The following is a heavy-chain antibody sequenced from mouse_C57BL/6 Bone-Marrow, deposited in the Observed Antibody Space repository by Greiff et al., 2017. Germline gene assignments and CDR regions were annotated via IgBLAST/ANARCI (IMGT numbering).Heavy chain of an antibody. CDR3: TTGDDGYPLFAY. CDR2: IDPENGDT. V-gene: IGHV14-4*01. CDR1: GFNIKDDY. J-gene: IGHJ3*01. D-gene: IGHD2-3*01. Sequence: VQLQQSGAELVRPGASVKLSCTASGFNIKDDYMHWVKQRPEQGLEWIGWIDPENGDTEYASKFQGKATITADTSSNTAYLQLSSLTSEDTAVYYCTTGDDGYPLFAYWGQGTLVTVSA.